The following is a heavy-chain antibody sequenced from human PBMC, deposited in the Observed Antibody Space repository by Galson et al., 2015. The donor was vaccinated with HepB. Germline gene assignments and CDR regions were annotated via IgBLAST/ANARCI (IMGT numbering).Heavy chain of an antibody. D-gene: IGHD3-9*01. J-gene: IGHJ2*01. CDR3: AHLDIHPQNILTGYYVNWYFDL. CDR2: IYWDDDK. V-gene: IGHV2-5*02. CDR1: GFSLSTSGVG. Sequence: PALVKPTQTLTLTCTFSGFSLSTSGVGVGWIRQPPGKALEWLALIYWDDDKRYSPSLKSRLTITKDTSKNQVVLTMTNMDPVDTATYYCAHLDIHPQNILTGYYVNWYFDLWGRGTLVTVSS.